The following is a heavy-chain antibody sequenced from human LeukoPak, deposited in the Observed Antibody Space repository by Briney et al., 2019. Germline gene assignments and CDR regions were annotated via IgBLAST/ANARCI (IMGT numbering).Heavy chain of an antibody. CDR1: GFTFTSSA. CDR2: IVLGSGNK. J-gene: IGHJ4*02. D-gene: IGHD2-2*01. V-gene: IGHV1-58*01. Sequence: SVKVSYKVSGFTFTSSAAQWVRQARGQRLEWIGWIVLGSGNKNYAQKFQERLTITRDMSTTTAYMELSSLTSEDTAVYFCAVDQGRPAGDAFDYWGQGTLVTVSS. CDR3: AVDQGRPAGDAFDY.